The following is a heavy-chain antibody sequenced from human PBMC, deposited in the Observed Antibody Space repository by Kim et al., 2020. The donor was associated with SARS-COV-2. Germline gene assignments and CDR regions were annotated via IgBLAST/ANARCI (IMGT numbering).Heavy chain of an antibody. J-gene: IGHJ2*01. V-gene: IGHV3-11*05. CDR1: GFTFSDYY. CDR3: ARVVARTLREWYFDL. Sequence: GGSLRLSCAASGFTFSDYYMSWIRQAPGKGLEWVSYISSSSSYTNYADSVKGRFTISRDNAKNSLYLQMNSLRAEDTAVYYCARVVARTLREWYFDLSGRGTLVTVSS. D-gene: IGHD1-26*01. CDR2: ISSSSSYT.